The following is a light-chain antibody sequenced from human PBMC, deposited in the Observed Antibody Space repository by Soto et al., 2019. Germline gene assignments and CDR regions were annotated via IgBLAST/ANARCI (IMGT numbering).Light chain of an antibody. Sequence: DIQMTQSPSTLSASVGDRVTITCRASQSVVSWLAWYQQKAGKAPKLLIYDASTLTSGVPSRFTGSESGTEFTLTITSLQPDDFATYYCQQYYSDPPYTFGQGTKVEI. CDR1: QSVVSW. J-gene: IGKJ2*01. CDR3: QQYYSDPPYT. V-gene: IGKV1-5*01. CDR2: DAS.